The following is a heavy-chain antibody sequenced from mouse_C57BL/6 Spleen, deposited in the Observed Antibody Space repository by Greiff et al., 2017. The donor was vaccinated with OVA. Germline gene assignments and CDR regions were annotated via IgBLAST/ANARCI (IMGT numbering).Heavy chain of an antibody. V-gene: IGHV1-39*01. Sequence: VQLQQSGPELVKPGASVKISCKASGYSFTDYYMTWVKQSPGKRLEWIGVINPNYGTTSYNQKFKGKATLTVDQSSSTAYMQLNSLTSEDSAVYYCARWGYSKGLAYWGQGTSVTVSA. J-gene: IGHJ3*01. D-gene: IGHD2-5*01. CDR1: GYSFTDYY. CDR3: ARWGYSKGLAY. CDR2: INPNYGTT.